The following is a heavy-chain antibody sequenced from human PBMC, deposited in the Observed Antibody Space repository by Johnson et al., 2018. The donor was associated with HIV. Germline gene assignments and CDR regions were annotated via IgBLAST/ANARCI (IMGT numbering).Heavy chain of an antibody. V-gene: IGHV3-30*04. Sequence: QVKLVESGGGVVQPGRSLRLSCAASGFTFSRHGMHWGRQAPGKGLEWVAVLSYDGSKRNYADSVKGRFTISRDSSKNTLYLEMNGLRAEDTAVYYCARDLTGSYAVDIWGQGTMVTVSS. CDR2: LSYDGSKR. D-gene: IGHD1-26*01. CDR3: ARDLTGSYAVDI. J-gene: IGHJ3*02. CDR1: GFTFSRHG.